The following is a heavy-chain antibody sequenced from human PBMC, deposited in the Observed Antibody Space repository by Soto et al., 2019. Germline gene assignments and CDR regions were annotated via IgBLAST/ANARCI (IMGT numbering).Heavy chain of an antibody. CDR2: ISGSGGST. CDR1: GFTFSSYA. D-gene: IGHD3-16*02. J-gene: IGHJ5*02. CDR3: EKDWITFGGVIVTRGWFDP. Sequence: GGSLRLSCAASGFTFSSYAMSWLRQAPWKGLEWVSAISGSGGSTYYADSVKGRFTISRDNSKNTLYLQMNSLRAEDTAVYYCEKDWITFGGVIVTRGWFDPWGQGTLVTVSS. V-gene: IGHV3-23*01.